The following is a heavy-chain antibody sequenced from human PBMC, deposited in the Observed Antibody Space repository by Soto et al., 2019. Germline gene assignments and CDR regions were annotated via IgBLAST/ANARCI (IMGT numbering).Heavy chain of an antibody. CDR3: AKDLSSGWLFDY. V-gene: IGHV3-30*18. Sequence: PGGSLRLSCAASGFTFSSYGMHWVRQAPGKGLEWVAVISYDGSNKYYADSVKGRFTISRDNSKNTLYLQMNSLRAEDTAVYYCAKDLSSGWLFDYWGQGTLVTVSS. CDR2: ISYDGSNK. J-gene: IGHJ4*02. D-gene: IGHD6-19*01. CDR1: GFTFSSYG.